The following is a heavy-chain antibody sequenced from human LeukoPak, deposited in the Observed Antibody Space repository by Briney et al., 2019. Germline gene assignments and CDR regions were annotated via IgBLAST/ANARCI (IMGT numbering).Heavy chain of an antibody. V-gene: IGHV5-51*01. CDR1: GHNFTHQW. Sequence: GESLRISCKASGHNFTHQWIGWVRQMSGSGLEWMGIIYPRDSDTIYSPSFQGLVTISAATSINTAYLAWSSLEASDIAIYYCARHSDVIGAIWGQGTLVTVSS. D-gene: IGHD3-10*01. CDR3: ARHSDVIGAI. CDR2: IYPRDSDT. J-gene: IGHJ4*02.